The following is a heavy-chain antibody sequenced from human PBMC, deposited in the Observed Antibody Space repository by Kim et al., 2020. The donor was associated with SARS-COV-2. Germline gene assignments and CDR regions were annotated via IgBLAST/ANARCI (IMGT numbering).Heavy chain of an antibody. J-gene: IGHJ3*02. CDR3: ARGSPMIVVVITTIAFDI. Sequence: GGSLRLSCAASGFTFSSYWMSWVRQAPGKGLEWVANIKQDGSEKYYVDSVKGRFTISRDNAKNSLYLQMNSLRAEDTAVYYCARGSPMIVVVITTIAFDIWGQGTMVTVSS. V-gene: IGHV3-7*01. CDR1: GFTFSSYW. CDR2: IKQDGSEK. D-gene: IGHD3-22*01.